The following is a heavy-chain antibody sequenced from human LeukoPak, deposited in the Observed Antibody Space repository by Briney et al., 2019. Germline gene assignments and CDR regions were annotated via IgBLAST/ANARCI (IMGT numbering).Heavy chain of an antibody. V-gene: IGHV3-23*01. CDR2: ISGSGGST. D-gene: IGHD2-21*01. CDR1: GFTFSSYA. Sequence: GGSLRLSCAASGFTFSSYAMSWVRQAPGKGLEWVSAISGSGGSTYYADSVKGRFTISRDNSKNTLYLQMNSLRAEDTAVYYCAKDQSAVVIATTADYWGRGTLVTVSS. J-gene: IGHJ4*02. CDR3: AKDQSAVVIATTADY.